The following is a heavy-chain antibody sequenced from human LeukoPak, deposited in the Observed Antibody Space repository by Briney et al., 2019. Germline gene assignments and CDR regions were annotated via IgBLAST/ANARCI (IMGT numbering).Heavy chain of an antibody. Sequence: SETLSLTCTVSGGSISSYYWSWIRQPPGKGLEWIGYIYYSGSTNYNPSLKSRVTISVDTSKNQFSLKLSSVTAADTAVYYCARDSARYSYGFFSWFDPWGQGTLVTVSS. CDR2: IYYSGST. D-gene: IGHD5-18*01. V-gene: IGHV4-59*01. CDR3: ARDSARYSYGFFSWFDP. J-gene: IGHJ5*02. CDR1: GGSISSYY.